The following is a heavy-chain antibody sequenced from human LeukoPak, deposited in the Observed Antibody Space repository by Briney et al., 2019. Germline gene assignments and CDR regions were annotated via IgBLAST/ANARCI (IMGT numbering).Heavy chain of an antibody. Sequence: GGSLRLSCAASGFTFSNYYLHWVRQAPGKGLVWVSRINSDGSSTTYAHSVKGRFTVSRDNAKNTLYLQMNSLRAEDTAVYYCARDYGDAFDVWGQGTMVTVSS. CDR1: GFTFSNYY. D-gene: IGHD4-17*01. V-gene: IGHV3-74*01. CDR2: INSDGSST. J-gene: IGHJ3*01. CDR3: ARDYGDAFDV.